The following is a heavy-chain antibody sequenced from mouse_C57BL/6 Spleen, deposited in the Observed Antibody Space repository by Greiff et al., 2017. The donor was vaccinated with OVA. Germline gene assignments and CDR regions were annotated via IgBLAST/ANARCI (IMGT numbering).Heavy chain of an antibody. Sequence: QVQLQQPGAELVKPGASVKLSCKASGYTFTSYWIQWVKQRPGQGLEWIGEIDPSDGYTNYNQKFKGKATLTVDTAASTAYMQLSSLTSEASAVYDGARSHYYDSSSAWFAYWGQGTLVTVSA. CDR3: ARSHYYDSSSAWFAY. J-gene: IGHJ3*01. CDR2: IDPSDGYT. CDR1: GYTFTSYW. V-gene: IGHV1-50*01. D-gene: IGHD1-1*01.